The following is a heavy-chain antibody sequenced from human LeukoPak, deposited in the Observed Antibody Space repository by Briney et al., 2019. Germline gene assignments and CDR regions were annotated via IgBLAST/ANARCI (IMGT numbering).Heavy chain of an antibody. J-gene: IGHJ5*02. D-gene: IGHD3-22*01. CDR1: GFTFSSYA. CDR3: AINHYDSKRLLLLGWFDP. Sequence: GGSLRLSCAASGFTFSSYAMSWVRQPPGKGLEWVSAISGIGGSTYYADSVKGRFTISRDNFKNTLYLEMNSLRAEDTAVYYCAINHYDSKRLLLLGWFDPWGQGTLVTVSS. CDR2: ISGIGGST. V-gene: IGHV3-23*01.